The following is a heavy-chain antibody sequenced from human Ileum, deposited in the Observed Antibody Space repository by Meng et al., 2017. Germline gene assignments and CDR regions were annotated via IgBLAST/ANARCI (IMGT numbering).Heavy chain of an antibody. CDR1: GYSFTSYA. CDR2: LNTNTGNP. Sequence: QMRSVQSGSRWKEPGASVKVSCKAPGYSFTSYAINWLRQAPGQGLEWMGWLNTNTGNPTYAQDFTGRFVFSLDTSVSTAYLQISSLESEDTAVYFCARVVGYCSVGSCHSAYWGQGTLVTVSS. D-gene: IGHD2-15*01. CDR3: ARVVGYCSVGSCHSAY. V-gene: IGHV7-4-1*02. J-gene: IGHJ4*02.